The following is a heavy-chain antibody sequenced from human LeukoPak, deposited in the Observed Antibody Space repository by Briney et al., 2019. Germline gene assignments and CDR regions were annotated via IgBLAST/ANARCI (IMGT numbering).Heavy chain of an antibody. V-gene: IGHV3-30*02. Sequence: SGGSLRLSCAASGFTFSDYDIHWVRQAPGRGLEWVAFIRYDGSDKYYADSVKGRFTISRDNPKNTLYLQMNSLRADDTAVYYCASGSGTWSPDYWGQGTLVAVSS. CDR3: ASGSGTWSPDY. D-gene: IGHD3-10*01. CDR2: IRYDGSDK. J-gene: IGHJ4*02. CDR1: GFTFSDYD.